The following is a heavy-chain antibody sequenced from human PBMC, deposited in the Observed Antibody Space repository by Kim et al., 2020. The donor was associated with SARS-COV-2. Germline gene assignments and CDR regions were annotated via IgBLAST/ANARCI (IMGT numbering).Heavy chain of an antibody. CDR2: INQDRSSI. CDR3: ARANFQLQRSLDY. V-gene: IGHV3-7*01. Sequence: GGSLRLSCAASGFTFSNFWMTWVRQAPGKGLEWVAVINQDRSSIYYVDSVKDRFSISRDNAKSSLYLQMDSLGADDTAVYYCARANFQLQRSLDYWAQGTLVTVSS. CDR1: GFTFSNFW. J-gene: IGHJ4*02. D-gene: IGHD2-2*01.